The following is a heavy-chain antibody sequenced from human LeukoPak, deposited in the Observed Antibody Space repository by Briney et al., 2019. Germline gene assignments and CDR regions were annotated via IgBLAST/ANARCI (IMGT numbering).Heavy chain of an antibody. J-gene: IGHJ4*02. CDR2: MNPNSGNT. Sequence: ASVKVSCKASGGTFSSYTINWVRQAPGQGLEWMGWMNPNSGNTGYAQKFQGRVTITRNTSISTAYMELSSLRSEDTAVYYCARLWFGGQRVFDYWGQGTLVTVSS. CDR1: GGTFSSYT. CDR3: ARLWFGGQRVFDY. V-gene: IGHV1-8*03. D-gene: IGHD3-10*01.